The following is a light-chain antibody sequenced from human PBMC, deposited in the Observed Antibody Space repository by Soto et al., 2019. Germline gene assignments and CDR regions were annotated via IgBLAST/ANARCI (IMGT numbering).Light chain of an antibody. Sequence: EIVLTQSPATLSLSPGERATLSCRASQSVRNDLVWYHQKPGQAPRVLIYSASNRATGIPARFSGSGSGTAFPLTISSLELEDFAFYYGQHRTNWPPTFGGGTKVEMK. CDR2: SAS. J-gene: IGKJ4*01. CDR1: QSVRND. CDR3: QHRTNWPPT. V-gene: IGKV3-11*01.